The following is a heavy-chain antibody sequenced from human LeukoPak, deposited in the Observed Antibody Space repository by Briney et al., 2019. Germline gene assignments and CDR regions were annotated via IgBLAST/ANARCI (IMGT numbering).Heavy chain of an antibody. CDR3: ARLYFLAANYYFDD. Sequence: GGSRRPPCTASGFALRSNATSWVGQAPGKGLEWVSAISGSGGSTYYADSVKGRFTISRDNAKSSLYLQMNSLRAEDTAVYYWARLYFLAANYYFDDWGQGTLVTVSS. CDR2: ISGSGGST. V-gene: IGHV3-23*01. CDR1: GFALRSNA. D-gene: IGHD2/OR15-2a*01. J-gene: IGHJ4*02.